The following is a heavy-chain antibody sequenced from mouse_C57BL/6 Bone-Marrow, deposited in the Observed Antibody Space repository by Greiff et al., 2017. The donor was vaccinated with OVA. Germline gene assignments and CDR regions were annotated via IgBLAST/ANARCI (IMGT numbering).Heavy chain of an antibody. CDR2: IDPSDSET. CDR3: ARDDYGSSHFDY. D-gene: IGHD1-1*01. CDR1: GYTFTSYW. V-gene: IGHV1-52*01. J-gene: IGHJ2*01. Sequence: VQLQQSGAELVRPGSSVKLSCKASGYTFTSYWMHWVKQRPIQGLEWIGNIDPSDSETHYNQKFKDKATLTVDKSSSTAYMQLSSLTSEDSAVYDCARDDYGSSHFDYGGQGTTLTVSS.